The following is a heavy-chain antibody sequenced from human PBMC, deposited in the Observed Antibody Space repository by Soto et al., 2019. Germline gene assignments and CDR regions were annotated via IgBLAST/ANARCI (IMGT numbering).Heavy chain of an antibody. CDR1: GGSFKSGSYY. Sequence: QVHLQESGPGLVKPSETLSLTCTVSGGSFKSGSYYWSWIRQPPGKGLEWIGYVYHTGRTNYNPSRKSRVSISMDTSKNQFSLDLDSVTAADTAVYFCARDFDYFDYWGQGTLVTVSS. CDR2: VYHTGRT. V-gene: IGHV4-61*01. D-gene: IGHD3-3*01. CDR3: ARDFDYFDY. J-gene: IGHJ4*02.